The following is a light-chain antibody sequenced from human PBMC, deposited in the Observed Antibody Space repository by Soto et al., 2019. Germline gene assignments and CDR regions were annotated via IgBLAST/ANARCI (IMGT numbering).Light chain of an antibody. V-gene: IGLV2-14*03. CDR2: DVN. Sequence: QSALTQPASVSGSPGQSITISCTGTTSDVGGYNYVTWYQQYPGQAPKIIIYDVNSRPPGVSDRFSGSTSSNTASLTVSDLQAGDEADYFCCSFTNSKTSDIGGGTKVTVL. J-gene: IGLJ1*01. CDR1: TSDVGGYNY. CDR3: CSFTNSKTSD.